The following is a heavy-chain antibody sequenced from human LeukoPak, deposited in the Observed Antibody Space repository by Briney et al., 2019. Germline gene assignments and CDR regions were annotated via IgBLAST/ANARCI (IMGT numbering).Heavy chain of an antibody. D-gene: IGHD3-10*01. V-gene: IGHV1-18*04. CDR2: ISAYNGNT. J-gene: IGHJ4*02. Sequence: ASVKVSCKASGYTFTSYGISWVRQAPGQGLEWMGWISAYNGNTNYAQKLQGRVTMTTDTSTSTAYMELRSLRSDDTAMYYCARDRAWFGELPSQLWGQGTLVTVSS. CDR3: ARDRAWFGELPSQL. CDR1: GYTFTSYG.